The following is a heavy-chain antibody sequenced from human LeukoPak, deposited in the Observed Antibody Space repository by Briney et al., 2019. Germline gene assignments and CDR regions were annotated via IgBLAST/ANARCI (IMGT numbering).Heavy chain of an antibody. V-gene: IGHV1-2*02. Sequence: ASVKVSCKASGYTFTGYYMHWVRQAPGQGLEWMGWINPNSGGTNYAQKFQGRVTMTRDTSISTAYMELRSLRSDDTAVYYCARVGKWLVRAMATDFDYWGQGTLVTVSS. J-gene: IGHJ4*02. CDR1: GYTFTGYY. CDR2: INPNSGGT. D-gene: IGHD5-24*01. CDR3: ARVGKWLVRAMATDFDY.